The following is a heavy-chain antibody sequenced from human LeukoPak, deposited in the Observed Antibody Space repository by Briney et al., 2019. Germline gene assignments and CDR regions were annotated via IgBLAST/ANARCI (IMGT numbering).Heavy chain of an antibody. CDR2: IWYDGSNK. J-gene: IGHJ3*02. V-gene: IGHV3-33*08. CDR3: ATIGITDTFDI. D-gene: IGHD3-10*01. CDR1: GFTFSSYA. Sequence: QPGRSLRLSCAASGFTFSSYAMHWVRQAPGKGLEWVAVIWYDGSNKYYADSVRGRFTISRDNSKNTLYLQMNSLRAEDTAVYYCATIGITDTFDIWGQGTMVTVSS.